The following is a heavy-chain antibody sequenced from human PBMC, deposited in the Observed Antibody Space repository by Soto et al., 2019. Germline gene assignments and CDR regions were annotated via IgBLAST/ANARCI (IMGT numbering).Heavy chain of an antibody. Sequence: SSETLSLTCTVSGGSISSSSYYWGWIRQPPGKGLEWIGSIYYSGSTYYNLSLKSRVTISVDTSKNQFSLKLSSVTAADTAVYYCARGDYYCDNNCFYIWGQGTLVTVSS. V-gene: IGHV4-39*01. CDR1: GGSISSSSYY. CDR2: IYYSGST. D-gene: IGHD3-22*01. J-gene: IGHJ1*01. CDR3: ARGDYYCDNNCFYI.